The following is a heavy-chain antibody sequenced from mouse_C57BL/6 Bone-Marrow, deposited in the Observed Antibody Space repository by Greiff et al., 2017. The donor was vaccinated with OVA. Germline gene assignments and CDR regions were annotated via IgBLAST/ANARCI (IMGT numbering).Heavy chain of an antibody. J-gene: IGHJ3*01. V-gene: IGHV1-4*01. CDR3: AREDGNWFAY. CDR2: INPSSGYT. Sequence: QVQLQQSGAELARPGASVKMSCKASGYTFPSYTLHWVKQRPGPGLEWIGYINPSSGYTKYNQKFKDKATLTADKSSSTAYMQLSSLTSEDSAVYYCAREDGNWFAYWGQGTLVTVSA. D-gene: IGHD2-1*01. CDR1: GYTFPSYT.